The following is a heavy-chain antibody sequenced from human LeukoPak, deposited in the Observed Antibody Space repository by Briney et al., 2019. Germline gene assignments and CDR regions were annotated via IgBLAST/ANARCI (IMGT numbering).Heavy chain of an antibody. CDR2: INPNSGGT. D-gene: IGHD6-13*01. J-gene: IGHJ5*02. V-gene: IGHV1-2*02. CDR3: ARERGSSEQQLFDGNWFDP. Sequence: ASVKVSCKASGYTFTGYYMHWVRQAPGQGLEWMGWINPNSGGTNYAQKFQGRVTMTRDTSISTAYMELSRLRSDDTAVYYCARERGSSEQQLFDGNWFDPWGQGTLVTVSS. CDR1: GYTFTGYY.